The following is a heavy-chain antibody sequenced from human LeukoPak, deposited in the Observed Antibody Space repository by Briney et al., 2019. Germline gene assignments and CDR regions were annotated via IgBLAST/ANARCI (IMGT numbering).Heavy chain of an antibody. CDR2: ISTYNGDI. J-gene: IGHJ4*02. CDR1: GYTFTSHG. V-gene: IGHV1-18*01. Sequence: ASVKVSCKASGYTFTSHGISWVRQAPGQGLEWMGWISTYNGDIKYAQKLQGRVTMTTDTPTNTAYMELRSLRSDDTAVYYCAREGLGELTLDYWGQGTLVSVSS. D-gene: IGHD3-16*01. CDR3: AREGLGELTLDY.